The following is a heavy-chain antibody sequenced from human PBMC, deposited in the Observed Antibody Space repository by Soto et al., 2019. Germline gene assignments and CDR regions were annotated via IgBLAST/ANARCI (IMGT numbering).Heavy chain of an antibody. CDR1: GYTFTGYY. CDR2: INPNSGGT. J-gene: IGHJ4*02. Sequence: ASVKVSCKASGYTFTGYYMHWVRQAPGQGLEWMGWINPNSGGTNYAQKFQGWVTMTRDTSISTAYMELSRLRSDDTAVYYCARADIVVVVAATLGPLDYWGQGTLVTVSS. CDR3: ARADIVVVVAATLGPLDY. D-gene: IGHD2-15*01. V-gene: IGHV1-2*04.